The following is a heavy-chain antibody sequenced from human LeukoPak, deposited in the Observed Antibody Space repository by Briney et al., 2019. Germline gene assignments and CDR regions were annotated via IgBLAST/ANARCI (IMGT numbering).Heavy chain of an antibody. V-gene: IGHV4-34*01. Sequence: SETLSLTCAVYGGSFSGYYWSWIRQPPGEGLEWIGEINHSGSTNYNASLKSRVTTSVDTSKNQFSLKLSSVTAADTAVYYCARGDYYGSGLYYYYMDVWGKGTTVAVSS. CDR1: GGSFSGYY. CDR3: ARGDYYGSGLYYYYMDV. D-gene: IGHD3-10*01. CDR2: INHSGST. J-gene: IGHJ6*03.